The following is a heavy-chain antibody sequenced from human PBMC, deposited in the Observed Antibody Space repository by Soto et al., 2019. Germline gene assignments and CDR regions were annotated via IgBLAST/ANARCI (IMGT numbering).Heavy chain of an antibody. Sequence: QVQLQESGPGLVKPSQTLSLTCTVSGGSISSGGYYWSWIRQHPGKGLEWIGYIYYSGSTYYDPSLKSRVTISVDTSKNQFSRKLSYVTTADTALYYCARGGVLVPAAEYNWFDPWGQGTLVTVSS. J-gene: IGHJ5*02. D-gene: IGHD2-2*01. CDR2: IYYSGST. CDR1: GGSISSGGYY. CDR3: ARGGVLVPAAEYNWFDP. V-gene: IGHV4-31*03.